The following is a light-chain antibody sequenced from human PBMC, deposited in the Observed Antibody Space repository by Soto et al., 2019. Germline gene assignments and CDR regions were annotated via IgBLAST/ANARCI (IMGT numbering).Light chain of an antibody. CDR1: QSVSSN. CDR2: GAS. Sequence: IVMAQYPATLSVSPGERATPSCRASQSVSSNLAWYQQKPGQAPRLLIYGASSRATGTPDRFSGSGSGTDFTLTISRLEPEDFAVYYCQQYDTSPPLTFGGGTKVDNK. CDR3: QQYDTSPPLT. J-gene: IGKJ4*01. V-gene: IGKV3-20*01.